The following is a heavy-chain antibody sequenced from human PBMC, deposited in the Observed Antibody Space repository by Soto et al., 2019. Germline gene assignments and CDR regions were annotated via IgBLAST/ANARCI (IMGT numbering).Heavy chain of an antibody. CDR2: ISYDGSNK. Sequence: AASGFTFSSYGMHWVRQAPGKGLEWVAVISYDGSNKYYADSVKGRFTISRDNSKNTLYLQMNSLRAEDTAVYYCPKASYDSSSDLLDYSYHYGTDVWGQGTTVTVS. V-gene: IGHV3-30*18. CDR3: PKASYDSSSDLLDYSYHYGTDV. CDR1: GFTFSSYG. D-gene: IGHD3-22*01. J-gene: IGHJ6*02.